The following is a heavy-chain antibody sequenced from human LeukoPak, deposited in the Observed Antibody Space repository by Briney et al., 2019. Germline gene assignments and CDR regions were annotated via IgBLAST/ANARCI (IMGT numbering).Heavy chain of an antibody. CDR3: ARENGDYDGPDDAFDI. D-gene: IGHD4-17*01. CDR2: IWYDGSNK. CDR1: GFTFSSYG. V-gene: IGHV3-33*01. J-gene: IGHJ3*02. Sequence: RSLRLSCAASGFTFSSYGMHWVRQAPGKGLEWVAVIWYDGSNKYYADSVKGRFTISRDNSKNTLYLQMNSLRAEDTAVYYCARENGDYDGPDDAFDIWGQETMVTVSS.